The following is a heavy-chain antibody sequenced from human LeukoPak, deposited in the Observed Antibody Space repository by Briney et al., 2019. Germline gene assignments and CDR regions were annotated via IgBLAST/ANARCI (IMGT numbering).Heavy chain of an antibody. D-gene: IGHD3-3*01. J-gene: IGHJ4*02. CDR2: ISYDGSNK. Sequence: GGSLRLSCAASGFTFRSYAMHWVRQAPGKGLEWVAVISYDGSNKYYADSVKGRFTISSDNSKNTLYLQMNSLRAEDTAVYYCARLFMESENYFDYWGQGTLVTVSS. CDR3: ARLFMESENYFDY. CDR1: GFTFRSYA. V-gene: IGHV3-30-3*01.